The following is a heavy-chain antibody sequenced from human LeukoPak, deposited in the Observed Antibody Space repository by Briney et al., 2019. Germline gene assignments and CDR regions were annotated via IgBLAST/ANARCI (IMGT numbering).Heavy chain of an antibody. D-gene: IGHD2-2*01. CDR2: INPNSGGT. CDR3: ARGRYQLLSQRDGPYFDY. J-gene: IGHJ4*02. Sequence: ASVKVSCKASGYTFTGSYMHWVRQAPGQGLEWMGWINPNSGGTNYAQKFQGRVTMTRDTSISTAYMELSRLRSGNTAVYYCARGRYQLLSQRDGPYFDYWGQGTLVTVSS. V-gene: IGHV1-2*02. CDR1: GYTFTGSY.